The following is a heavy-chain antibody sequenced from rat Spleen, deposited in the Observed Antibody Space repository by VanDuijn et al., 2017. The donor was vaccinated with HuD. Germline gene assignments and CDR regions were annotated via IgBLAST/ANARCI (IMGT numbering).Heavy chain of an antibody. V-gene: IGHV5-7*01. CDR2: ILYDDNNT. D-gene: IGHD4-4*01. J-gene: IGHJ2*01. Sequence: EVKLVESGGGLVQPGRSLKLSCAASGFTFSDYNMAWVRQAPKKGLEWVATILYDDNNTYYRDSVKGRFTISRDNAKSTLYLQMASLRSEDTATYYCTRHDYSGVITNWFAYWGQGVMVTVSS. CDR1: GFTFSDYN. CDR3: TRHDYSGVITNWFAY.